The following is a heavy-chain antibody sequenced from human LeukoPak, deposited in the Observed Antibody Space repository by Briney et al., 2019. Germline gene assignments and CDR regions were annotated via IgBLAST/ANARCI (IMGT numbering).Heavy chain of an antibody. D-gene: IGHD3-22*01. CDR2: MNPNSGNT. Sequence: ASVTVSYKASGYTFTSYDINWVRQATGQGLEWMGWMNPNSGNTGYAQKFQGRVTMTRNTSISTAYMELSSLRSEDTAVYYCARVDYYDSSGRFDPWGQGTLVTVSS. J-gene: IGHJ5*02. CDR3: ARVDYYDSSGRFDP. CDR1: GYTFTSYD. V-gene: IGHV1-8*01.